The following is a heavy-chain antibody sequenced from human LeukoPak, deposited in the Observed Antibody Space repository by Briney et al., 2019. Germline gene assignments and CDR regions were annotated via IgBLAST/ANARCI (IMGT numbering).Heavy chain of an antibody. D-gene: IGHD3-22*01. V-gene: IGHV3-23*01. Sequence: GGSLRLSCAASGFTFSTYAMNWVRQAPGKGLEWVSTISVSGGNTYYADSVKGRFTISRDNSKNTLYLQMNSLRAEDTALYYCAKGSGYADYWGQGTLVTGSS. CDR1: GFTFSTYA. CDR2: ISVSGGNT. J-gene: IGHJ4*02. CDR3: AKGSGYADY.